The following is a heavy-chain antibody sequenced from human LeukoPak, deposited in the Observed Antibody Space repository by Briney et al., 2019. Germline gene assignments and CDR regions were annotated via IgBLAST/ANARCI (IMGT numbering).Heavy chain of an antibody. CDR2: INPSGGST. CDR1: GASLSETS. Sequence: ASVKVSCKVSGASLSETSIHWVRQAPGQGLEWMGIINPSGGSTSYAQKFQGRVTMTRDTSTSTVYMELSSLRSEDTAVYYCARDYKTLRCFDYWGQGTLVTVSS. CDR3: ARDYKTLRCFDY. D-gene: IGHD5-12*01. V-gene: IGHV1-46*01. J-gene: IGHJ4*02.